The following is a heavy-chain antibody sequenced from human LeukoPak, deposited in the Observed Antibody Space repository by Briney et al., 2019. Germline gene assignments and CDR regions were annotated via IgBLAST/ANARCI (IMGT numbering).Heavy chain of an antibody. V-gene: IGHV5-51*01. D-gene: IGHD3-10*01. CDR2: IYPGDSDT. CDR3: PRHTVRARGAYYFDY. CDR1: GYSFTSYW. J-gene: IGHJ4*02. Sequence: LGGSLEISCKGSGYSFTSYWIGWVGQMPGKGLEWMGIIYPGDSDTRYSPSFQGQVTISADKSISTAYLQWSSLKASDTAMYYCPRHTVRARGAYYFDYWGQGTLVTVSS.